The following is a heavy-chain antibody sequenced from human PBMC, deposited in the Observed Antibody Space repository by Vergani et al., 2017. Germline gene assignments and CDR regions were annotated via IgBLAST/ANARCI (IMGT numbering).Heavy chain of an antibody. CDR3: ARDQRSSSWYYYYYYMDV. V-gene: IGHV3-30-3*01. CDR2: ISYDGSNK. D-gene: IGHD6-13*01. Sequence: QVQLQQWGAGLLKPSETLSLTCAVYGGSFSSYAMHWVRQAPGKGLEGVAVISYDGSNKYYADSVKGRFTIAGDNSKNTLYLQMNSLRAEDTAVYYCARDQRSSSWYYYYYYMDVWGKGTTVTVSS. CDR1: GGSFSSYA. J-gene: IGHJ6*03.